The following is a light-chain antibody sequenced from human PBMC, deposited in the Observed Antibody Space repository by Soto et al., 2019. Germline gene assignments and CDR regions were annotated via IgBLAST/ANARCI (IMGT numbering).Light chain of an antibody. CDR1: QDIRNA. Sequence: AIQMTQSPSSLSASVGDRVTITCRASQDIRNAVGWYQQKPGKAPKLLIFATSNLQSGVPSRFIGSGSGTDFTLTISSLQSEDSAIYYCQQYNNWWTFGQGTKVEIK. CDR3: QQYNNWWT. CDR2: ATS. J-gene: IGKJ1*01. V-gene: IGKV1-6*01.